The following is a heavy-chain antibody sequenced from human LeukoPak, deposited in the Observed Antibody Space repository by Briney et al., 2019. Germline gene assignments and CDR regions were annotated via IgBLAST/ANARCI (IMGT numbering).Heavy chain of an antibody. CDR2: ISGSGGST. Sequence: GGSLRLSCAASGFTFSSNAMSWVRQAPGKGLEWVSAISGSGGSTYYADSVKGRFTIARDNSKNTLYLQMNSLRAEDTAVYYCAKCSGGSCLGRSFDYWGQGTLVTVSS. D-gene: IGHD2-15*01. V-gene: IGHV3-23*01. CDR3: AKCSGGSCLGRSFDY. J-gene: IGHJ4*02. CDR1: GFTFSSNA.